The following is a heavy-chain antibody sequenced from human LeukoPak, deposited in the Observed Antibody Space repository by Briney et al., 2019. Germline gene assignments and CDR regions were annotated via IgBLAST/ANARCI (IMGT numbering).Heavy chain of an antibody. J-gene: IGHJ3*02. CDR2: ISSSGSTI. V-gene: IGHV3-48*03. Sequence: GESLQISCAASGFTFSSYEMNWVRQAPGKGLEWVSYISSSGSTIYYADSVKGRFTISRDNAKNSLYLQMNSLRAEDTAVYYCARDHRMDTRHLPNAFDIWGQGTMVTVSS. CDR3: ARDHRMDTRHLPNAFDI. D-gene: IGHD5-18*01. CDR1: GFTFSSYE.